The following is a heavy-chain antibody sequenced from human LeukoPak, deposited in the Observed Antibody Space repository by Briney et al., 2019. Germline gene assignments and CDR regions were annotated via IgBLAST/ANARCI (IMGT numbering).Heavy chain of an antibody. CDR3: ARGPSGVRYCSSTSCDARDYYYMDV. V-gene: IGHV4-4*07. J-gene: IGHJ6*03. Sequence: SETLSLTCTVSGGSISSYYWSWIRQPAGKGLEWIGRIYTSGSTNYNPSLKSRVTISVDTSKNQFSLKLSSVTAADTAVYYCARGPSGVRYCSSTSCDARDYYYMDVWGKGTTVTVSS. CDR1: GGSISSYY. CDR2: IYTSGST. D-gene: IGHD2-2*01.